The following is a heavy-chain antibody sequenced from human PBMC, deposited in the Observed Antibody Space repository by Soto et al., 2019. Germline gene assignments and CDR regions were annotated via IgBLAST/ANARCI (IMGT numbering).Heavy chain of an antibody. CDR3: ARDKYDSSEPHSFNY. V-gene: IGHV3-48*02. CDR2: ISSSSSTT. D-gene: IGHD6-13*01. J-gene: IGHJ4*02. Sequence: GGSLRLSCAASGFTFSSYGMNWVRQAPGKGLEWVSFISSSSSTTHYADSVKGRFTISRDNAKNSLYLQVNSLRDEDTAAYFYARDKYDSSEPHSFNYWGQGTLVTVSS. CDR1: GFTFSSYG.